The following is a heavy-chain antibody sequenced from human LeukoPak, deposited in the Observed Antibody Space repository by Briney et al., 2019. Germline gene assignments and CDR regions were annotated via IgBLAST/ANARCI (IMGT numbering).Heavy chain of an antibody. V-gene: IGHV1-24*01. J-gene: IGHJ4*02. D-gene: IGHD6-6*01. Sequence: ASVKVSCKVSGYTLTELSMHWVRQAPGKGLEWMGGFDPEDGETIYAQKFQGRVTMTEDTSTDTAYMELSRLRSDDTAVYYCARVGYSSSSRLPDYWGQGTLVTVSS. CDR1: GYTLTELS. CDR2: FDPEDGET. CDR3: ARVGYSSSSRLPDY.